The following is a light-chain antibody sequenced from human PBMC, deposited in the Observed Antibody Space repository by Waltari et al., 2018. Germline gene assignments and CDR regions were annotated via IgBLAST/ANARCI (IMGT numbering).Light chain of an antibody. CDR1: TSDVGRYDL. J-gene: IGLJ1*01. Sequence: QSALTQPASVSGTPGQSITISCSGTTSDVGRYDLVSWYQQHPGEAPKLLICEVFKRPPDTSSRFSGAKSGSMASLTISGLQPEDEADYYCCSYAGRGTYVFGSGTKVTVL. CDR2: EVF. CDR3: CSYAGRGTYV. V-gene: IGLV2-23*02.